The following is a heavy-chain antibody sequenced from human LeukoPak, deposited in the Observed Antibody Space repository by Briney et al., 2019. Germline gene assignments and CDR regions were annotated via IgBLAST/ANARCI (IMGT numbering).Heavy chain of an antibody. CDR1: GFTFGDYA. CDR2: TRNKANSYTT. CDR3: ASRVVVTVLDAFDI. D-gene: IGHD2-21*02. Sequence: PGGSLRLSCTASGFTFGDYAMSWVRQAPGKGLEWVGRTRNKANSYTTEYAASVKGRFTISRDDSKNSLYLQMNSLKTEDTAVYYCASRVVVTVLDAFDIWGQGTMVTVSS. V-gene: IGHV3-72*01. J-gene: IGHJ3*02.